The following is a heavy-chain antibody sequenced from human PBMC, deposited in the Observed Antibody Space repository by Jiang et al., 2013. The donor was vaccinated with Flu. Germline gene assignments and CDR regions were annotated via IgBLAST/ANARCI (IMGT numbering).Heavy chain of an antibody. D-gene: IGHD2-2*01. V-gene: IGHV1-46*01. Sequence: SGAEVKKPGASVTVSCKASGYTFTSYYLHWVRQAPGQGLEWMGVIFPSDGSTKFSQKFQGRVIMTRDTSTSTVYMELSSLTSEDTAVYYCARDVVYTSGFDYWGQGTLVTVSS. CDR3: ARDVVYTSGFDY. J-gene: IGHJ4*02. CDR2: IFPSDGST. CDR1: GYTFTSYY.